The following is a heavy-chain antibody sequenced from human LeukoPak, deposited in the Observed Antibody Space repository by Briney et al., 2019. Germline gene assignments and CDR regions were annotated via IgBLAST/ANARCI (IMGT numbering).Heavy chain of an antibody. CDR3: ARDPRKGSPDYFDY. Sequence: PGTSLRLSCATSGFTFNNYPMHWVRQAPGKGPEWVAVIGYDGRFKFHSDSVKGRFTISRDDSKNTLYLQMNSLRPEDTAVYYCARDPRKGSPDYFDYWGQGTLVTVST. V-gene: IGHV3-30*04. D-gene: IGHD3-10*01. CDR2: IGYDGRFK. J-gene: IGHJ4*02. CDR1: GFTFNNYP.